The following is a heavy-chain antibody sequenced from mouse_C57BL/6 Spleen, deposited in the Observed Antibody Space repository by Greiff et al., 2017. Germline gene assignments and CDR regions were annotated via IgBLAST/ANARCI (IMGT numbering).Heavy chain of an antibody. CDR3: TRERLRYAMGY. CDR2: IDPETGGT. CDR1: GYTFTDYE. V-gene: IGHV1-15*01. J-gene: IGHJ4*01. D-gene: IGHD2-4*01. Sequence: ESGAELVRPGASVTLSCKASGYTFTDYEMHWVKQTPVHGLEWIGAIDPETGGTAYNQKFKGKAILTADKSSSTAYMELRSLTSEDSAVYYCTRERLRYAMGYWGQGTSVTVSS.